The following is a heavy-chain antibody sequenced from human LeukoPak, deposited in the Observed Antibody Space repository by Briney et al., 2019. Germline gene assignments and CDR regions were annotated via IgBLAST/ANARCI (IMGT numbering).Heavy chain of an antibody. J-gene: IGHJ2*01. CDR3: ARDSAARSDL. CDR2: IYYNGGT. Sequence: SETLSLTCTVSGGSISGHHWSWIRQPPGKELEWIGYIYYNGGTSNNPSLKSRVTISVDTSKNQFSLHRNAVTAADTAVYYCARDSAARSDLWGRGTLVTVAS. CDR1: GGSISGHH. V-gene: IGHV4-59*11. D-gene: IGHD2-15*01.